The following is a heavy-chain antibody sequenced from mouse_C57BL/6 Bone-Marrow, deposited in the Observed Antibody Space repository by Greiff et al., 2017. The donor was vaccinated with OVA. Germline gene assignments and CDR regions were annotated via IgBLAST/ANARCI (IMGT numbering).Heavy chain of an antibody. J-gene: IGHJ1*03. CDR1: GYTFTSYG. CDR2: IYPRSGNT. Sequence: QVQLKESGAELARPGASVKLSCKASGYTFTSYGISWVKQRTGQGLEWIGEIYPRSGNTYYNEKFKGKATLTADKSSSTAYMELRSLTSEDSAVYFCARWGSGSSYGYFDVWGTGTTVTVSS. D-gene: IGHD1-1*01. V-gene: IGHV1-81*01. CDR3: ARWGSGSSYGYFDV.